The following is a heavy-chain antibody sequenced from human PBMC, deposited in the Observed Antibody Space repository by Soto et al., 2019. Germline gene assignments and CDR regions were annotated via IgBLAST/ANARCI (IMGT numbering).Heavy chain of an antibody. CDR1: GGSITSSSYY. V-gene: IGHV4-39*01. CDR3: ASPAGADYTFDY. D-gene: IGHD4-4*01. J-gene: IGHJ4*02. Sequence: QLQLQESGPGLVKPSETLSLTCAVSGGSITSSSYYWGWIRQAPGRGLEWIGTIYYRGSTYYNPSPESRVTISADTSKNQLSLNLRSVTAADTAVYYCASPAGADYTFDYWGQGILVTVSS. CDR2: IYYRGST.